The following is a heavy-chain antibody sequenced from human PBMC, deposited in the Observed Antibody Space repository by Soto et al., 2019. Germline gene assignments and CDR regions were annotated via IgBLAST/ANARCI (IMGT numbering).Heavy chain of an antibody. Sequence: EVQLVESGGGLVQPGGSLRLSCAASGFTFSSYAMHWVRQAPGKGLESVSAISSNGGSTYYANSVKGRFTISRDNSKNTLYLQMGSLTAEDMAVYYCASGGGYTLYYYYMDVWGKGTTVTVSS. J-gene: IGHJ6*03. D-gene: IGHD5-12*01. CDR2: ISSNGGST. CDR3: ASGGGYTLYYYYMDV. CDR1: GFTFSSYA. V-gene: IGHV3-64*01.